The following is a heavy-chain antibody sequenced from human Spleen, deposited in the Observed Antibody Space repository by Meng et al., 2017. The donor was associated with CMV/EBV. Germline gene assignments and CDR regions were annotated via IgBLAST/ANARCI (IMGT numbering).Heavy chain of an antibody. J-gene: IGHJ4*02. CDR3: ARDLTYYDILTGYYTRYYFDY. CDR2: IVPIFGTA. CDR1: GGTFSSYA. D-gene: IGHD3-9*01. V-gene: IGHV1-69*05. Sequence: SVKVSCKASGGTFSSYAISWVRQAPGQGLEWMGGIVPIFGTANYAQKFQGRVTMTRDTSISTAYMELSRLRSDDTAVYYCARDLTYYDILTGYYTRYYFDYWGQGTLVTVSS.